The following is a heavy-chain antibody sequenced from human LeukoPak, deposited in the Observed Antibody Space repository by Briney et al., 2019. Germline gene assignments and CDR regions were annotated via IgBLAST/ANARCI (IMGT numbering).Heavy chain of an antibody. V-gene: IGHV3-21*01. J-gene: IGHJ4*02. D-gene: IGHD5-24*01. CDR1: GFTFSSYS. CDR3: AGHPAEMNTL. Sequence: GGSLRLSCAASGFTFSSYSMNWVRQAPGKGLEWVSSISSSSSYIYYADSVKGRFTISRDNAKNSVYLQMSSLRAEDTAVYYCAGHPAEMNTLWGQGTLVTVSS. CDR2: ISSSSSYI.